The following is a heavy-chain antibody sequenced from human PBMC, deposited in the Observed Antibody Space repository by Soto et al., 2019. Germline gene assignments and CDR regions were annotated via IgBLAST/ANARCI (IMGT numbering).Heavy chain of an antibody. Sequence: QVQLVQSGAEVKKPGSSGKVSCKASGDTYSSYEINWVRQAPGLGLEWMGGIVPVYGTANYAPKFQGRVTLTADVSTSTTYMELSSLRSEYTAVYFCAREAAPHSSGWNYWGQGTLVTVSS. CDR3: AREAAPHSSGWNY. V-gene: IGHV1-69*12. CDR2: IVPVYGTA. J-gene: IGHJ4*02. D-gene: IGHD6-19*01. CDR1: GDTYSSYE.